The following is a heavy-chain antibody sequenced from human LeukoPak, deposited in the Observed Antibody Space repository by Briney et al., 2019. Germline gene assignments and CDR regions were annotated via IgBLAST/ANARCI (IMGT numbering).Heavy chain of an antibody. CDR2: IYYSGST. Sequence: PSETLSLTCTVSGGSISSSSYYWGWIRQPPGKGLEWIGSIYYSGSTYYNPSLKSRVTISVDTSKSQFSLKLSSVTAADTAVYYCARSLVDTAMVQEDLFDYWGQGTLVTVSS. J-gene: IGHJ4*02. V-gene: IGHV4-39*07. D-gene: IGHD5-18*01. CDR1: GGSISSSSYY. CDR3: ARSLVDTAMVQEDLFDY.